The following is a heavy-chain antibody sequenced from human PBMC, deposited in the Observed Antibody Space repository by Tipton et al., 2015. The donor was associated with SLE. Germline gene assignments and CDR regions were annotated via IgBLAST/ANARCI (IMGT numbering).Heavy chain of an antibody. J-gene: IGHJ6*02. CDR3: AAMGGLRYYYYGMDV. Sequence: LRLSCTVSGGSISSYYWSWIRQPPGKGLEWIGYIYYSGSTNYNPSLKSRVTMSVDTSKNQFSLKLSSVTAADTAVYYCAAMGGLRYYYYGMDVWGQGTTVTVSS. CDR1: GGSISSYY. V-gene: IGHV4-59*01. D-gene: IGHD5-12*01. CDR2: IYYSGST.